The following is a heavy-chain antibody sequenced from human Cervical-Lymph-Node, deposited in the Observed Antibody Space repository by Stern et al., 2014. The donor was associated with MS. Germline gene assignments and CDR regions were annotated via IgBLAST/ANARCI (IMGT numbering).Heavy chain of an antibody. CDR3: AAGYCTSASCYTGRNFGY. CDR2: IYNSGSS. V-gene: IGHV4-31*03. D-gene: IGHD2-2*02. J-gene: IGHJ4*02. Sequence: VQLVESGPGLVKPSQTLSLTCTVSGGSISSGGYYWSWIRQHPGKGLEWIGYIYNSGSSYYNPSLKSRVIISGDTSKNQVSLNLTSVTAADSAVYYCAAGYCTSASCYTGRNFGYWGQGTLVTVSS. CDR1: GGSISSGGYY.